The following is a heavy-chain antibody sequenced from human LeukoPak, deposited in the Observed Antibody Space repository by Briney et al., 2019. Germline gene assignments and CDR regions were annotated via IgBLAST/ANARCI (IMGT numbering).Heavy chain of an antibody. CDR3: AGSIVVGGSDAFDI. J-gene: IGHJ3*02. Sequence: ASVKVSCKASGYTFTSYDINWVRQATGQGLEWMGWMNPNSGNTGYAQKLQGRVTMTRNTSISTAYMELSSLRSEDTAVYYCAGSIVVGGSDAFDIWGQGTMVTVSS. V-gene: IGHV1-8*01. CDR2: MNPNSGNT. D-gene: IGHD2-21*01. CDR1: GYTFTSYD.